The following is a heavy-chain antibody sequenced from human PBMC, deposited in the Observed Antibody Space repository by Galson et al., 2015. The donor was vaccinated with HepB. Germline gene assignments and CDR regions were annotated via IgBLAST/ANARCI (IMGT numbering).Heavy chain of an antibody. V-gene: IGHV3-48*02. D-gene: IGHD3-10*01. Sequence: SLRLSCAASGFSFNIYSMNWVRQAPGKGLEWLSYISFSSSAIYYADSVKGRFTISRDNAKNSLYLQMNNLRHDDTAVYYCARQKASLWFDPIDSWGQGTLVSVSS. CDR3: ARQKASLWFDPIDS. CDR1: GFSFNIYS. J-gene: IGHJ4*02. CDR2: ISFSSSAI.